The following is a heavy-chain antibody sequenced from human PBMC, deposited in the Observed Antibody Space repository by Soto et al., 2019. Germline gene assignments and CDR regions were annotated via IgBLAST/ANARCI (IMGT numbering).Heavy chain of an antibody. CDR2: IYYSGST. CDR1: GGSISSYY. Sequence: PSETLSLTCTISGGSISSYYWSWIRQPPGKGLEWIGYIYYSGSTNYNPSLKSRVTISVDTSKNQFSLKLSSVTAADTAVYYCARVGYSSSPFDYWGQGTLVTVS. D-gene: IGHD6-6*01. J-gene: IGHJ4*02. CDR3: ARVGYSSSPFDY. V-gene: IGHV4-59*01.